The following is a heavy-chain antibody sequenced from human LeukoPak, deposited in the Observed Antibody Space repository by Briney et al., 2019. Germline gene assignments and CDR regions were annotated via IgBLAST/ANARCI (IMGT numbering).Heavy chain of an antibody. J-gene: IGHJ4*02. CDR3: AKSPTHFDWLLLGEERHDY. V-gene: IGHV3-23*01. Sequence: GGSLRLSCAASGFTFSSYAMSWVRQAPGKGLEWVSAISGSGGSTYYADSVKGRFTISRDNSKNTLYLQMNSLRAEDTAVYYCAKSPTHFDWLLLGEERHDYWGQGTLVTVSS. D-gene: IGHD3-9*01. CDR2: ISGSGGST. CDR1: GFTFSSYA.